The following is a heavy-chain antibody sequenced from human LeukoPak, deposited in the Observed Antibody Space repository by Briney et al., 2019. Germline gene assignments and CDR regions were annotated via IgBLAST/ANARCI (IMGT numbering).Heavy chain of an antibody. J-gene: IGHJ4*02. V-gene: IGHV1-2*02. D-gene: IGHD6-19*01. CDR1: GYTFTGYS. CDR2: INPHSGGT. CDR3: ARRESSGSIDH. Sequence: ASVKVSCKASGYTFTGYSIHWVRQAPGQGLEWLGWINPHSGGTNHAQKFQGRVTMTRDTSISTAYLQWSSLKASDTAMYYCARRESSGSIDHWGQGTLVTVSS.